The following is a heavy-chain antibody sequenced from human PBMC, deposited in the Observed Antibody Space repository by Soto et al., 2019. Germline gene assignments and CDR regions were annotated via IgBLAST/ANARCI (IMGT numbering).Heavy chain of an antibody. D-gene: IGHD6-19*01. Sequence: QVQLQQWGAGLLKPSETLSLTCGVYGVSFSGYYWSWIRQPPGKGLEWIGEINHSGSTNYNPSLKSXXXXXVDTSKNQFAXXXXXXXXXXXXXXXXXRGRVSSGWXXDYWGXXTL. CDR3: XRGRVSSGWXXDY. CDR2: INHSGST. V-gene: IGHV4-34*01. CDR1: GVSFSGYY. J-gene: IGHJ4*02.